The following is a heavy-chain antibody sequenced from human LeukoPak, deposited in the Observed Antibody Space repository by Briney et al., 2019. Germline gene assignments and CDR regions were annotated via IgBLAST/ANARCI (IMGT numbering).Heavy chain of an antibody. CDR1: GGSISSSSYY. CDR3: ARASSKGYSSGWYGSTYYYYYMDV. CDR2: IYYSGST. Sequence: PSETLSLTCTVSGGSISSSSYYWGWIRQPPGKGLEWIGSIYYSGSTYYNPSLKSRVTISVDTSKNQFSLKLSSVTAADTAVYYCARASSKGYSSGWYGSTYYYYYMDVWGKGTTVTVSS. D-gene: IGHD6-19*01. J-gene: IGHJ6*03. V-gene: IGHV4-39*07.